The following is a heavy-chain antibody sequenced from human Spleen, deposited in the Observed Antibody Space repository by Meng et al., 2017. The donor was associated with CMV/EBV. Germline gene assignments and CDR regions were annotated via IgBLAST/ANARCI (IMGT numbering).Heavy chain of an antibody. J-gene: IGHJ5*01. Sequence: SVKVSCKASGGTFSSYAISWVRQAPGQGLEWMGAFIPMLDKANYAQKLQDRVTMTADKSTSTAYMELTSLTSEDTALYYCARRLIGGTIYDSWGQGTLVTVSS. CDR2: FIPMLDKA. D-gene: IGHD1-7*01. V-gene: IGHV1-69*10. CDR1: GGTFSSYA. CDR3: ARRLIGGTIYDS.